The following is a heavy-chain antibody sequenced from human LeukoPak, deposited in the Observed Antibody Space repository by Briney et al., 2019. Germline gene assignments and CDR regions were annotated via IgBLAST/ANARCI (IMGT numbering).Heavy chain of an antibody. CDR1: GFTFRSYA. Sequence: GGSLRLSCAASGFTFRSYAISWVRQAPGKGLEWVSSIGDSGGNTYYADSVKGRFTISRETSKNTLYLQMNSLRAEDTAVYYCAKYRGFGDSYDSWGQGTLVTVSS. D-gene: IGHD3-10*01. J-gene: IGHJ4*02. V-gene: IGHV3-23*01. CDR3: AKYRGFGDSYDS. CDR2: IGDSGGNT.